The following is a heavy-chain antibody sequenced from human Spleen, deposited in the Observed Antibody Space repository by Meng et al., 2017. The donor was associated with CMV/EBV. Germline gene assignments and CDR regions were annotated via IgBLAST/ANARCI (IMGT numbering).Heavy chain of an antibody. Sequence: ASVKVSCKASGYTFTSYGISWVRQAPGQGLEWMGWISAYNGNTNYAQKFQDRVTMTTDRSTSTAYMVLRSLRSDDTAVYYCARDRRNYPYYYYYYGMDVWGQGTTVTVSS. CDR3: ARDRRNYPYYYYYYGMDV. CDR1: GYTFTSYG. J-gene: IGHJ6*02. CDR2: ISAYNGNT. D-gene: IGHD4-11*01. V-gene: IGHV1-18*01.